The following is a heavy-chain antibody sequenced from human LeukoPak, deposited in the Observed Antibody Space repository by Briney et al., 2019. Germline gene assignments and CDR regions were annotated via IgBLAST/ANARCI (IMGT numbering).Heavy chain of an antibody. CDR1: GGSISSGGYY. Sequence: SETLSLTCTVSGGSISSGGYYWSWIRQHPGKGLEWIGYIYYSGSTYYNPSLKSRVTISVDTSKNQFSLKLSSVTAADTAVYYCASIRVGVVDYWGQGTLVTVSS. CDR3: ASIRVGVVDY. D-gene: IGHD3-3*01. V-gene: IGHV4-31*03. J-gene: IGHJ4*02. CDR2: IYYSGST.